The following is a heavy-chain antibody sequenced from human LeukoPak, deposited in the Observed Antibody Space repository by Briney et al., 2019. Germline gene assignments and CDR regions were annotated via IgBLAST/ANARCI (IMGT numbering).Heavy chain of an antibody. V-gene: IGHV4-59*01. CDR2: IYYNGNT. Sequence: SETLSLTCTVSGGSISSYYWSWIRQSPGKGLEWIGFIYYNGNTNYNPSLKSRVTISVDTSKNQFSLKLTSMTAADTAVYYCARGALLWFGAKMEYYFDYWGQGTLLRVSS. D-gene: IGHD3-10*01. J-gene: IGHJ4*02. CDR1: GGSISSYY. CDR3: ARGALLWFGAKMEYYFDY.